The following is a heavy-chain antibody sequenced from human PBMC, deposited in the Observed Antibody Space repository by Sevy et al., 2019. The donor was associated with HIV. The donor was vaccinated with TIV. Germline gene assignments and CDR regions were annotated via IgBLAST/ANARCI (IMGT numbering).Heavy chain of an antibody. V-gene: IGHV3-7*01. CDR1: GFTFDSYA. Sequence: GGSLRLSCAASGFTFDSYAMNWVRQAPGKGLEWVANIKHDGSEKYYVDSVKGRLSISRDNAKNSLFLQMDSLRAEDTAVYYCARSGGLTDYGMDVWGQGTTVTVSS. CDR2: IKHDGSEK. CDR3: ARSGGLTDYGMDV. D-gene: IGHD3-16*01. J-gene: IGHJ6*02.